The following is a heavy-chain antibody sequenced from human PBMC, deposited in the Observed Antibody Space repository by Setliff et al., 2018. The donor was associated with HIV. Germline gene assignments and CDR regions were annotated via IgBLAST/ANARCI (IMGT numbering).Heavy chain of an antibody. Sequence: GGSLRLSCAASGFTFSSYWMHWVRQAPGKGLVWVSRIKPDGSSTNYADSVKGRFTISRDNVKNTLYLQMNSLRAEDTAVYYCARAASRYGSGSFYFDYWGQGTPVTVSS. J-gene: IGHJ4*02. CDR3: ARAASRYGSGSFYFDY. V-gene: IGHV3-74*01. D-gene: IGHD3-10*01. CDR1: GFTFSSYW. CDR2: IKPDGSST.